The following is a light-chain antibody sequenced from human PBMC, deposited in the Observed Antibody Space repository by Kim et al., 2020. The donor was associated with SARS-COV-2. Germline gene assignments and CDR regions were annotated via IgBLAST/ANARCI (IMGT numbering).Light chain of an antibody. CDR1: SSNIGNNY. CDR3: ATWDSSLSAWV. J-gene: IGLJ3*02. Sequence: QKVTISCSGSSSNIGNNYVSWYQQLPGTAPKLLIYDNYKRPSGIPDRFSGSKAGPSATLGITGLQTGDEADYYCATWDSSLSAWVFGGGTQLTVL. CDR2: DNY. V-gene: IGLV1-51*01.